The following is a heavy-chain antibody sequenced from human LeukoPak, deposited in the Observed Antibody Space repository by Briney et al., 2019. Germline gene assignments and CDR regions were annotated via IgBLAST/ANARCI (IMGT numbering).Heavy chain of an antibody. CDR2: ISSSGSTI. J-gene: IGHJ4*02. D-gene: IGHD5-18*01. CDR1: GFTFSDYY. CDR3: ARAVDTAMVTSHYFDS. V-gene: IGHV3-11*01. Sequence: GGSLRLSCAASGFTFSDYYMSWIRQAPGKGLEWVSYISSSGSTIYYADSVKGRFTISRDNAKNSLYLQMNSLRAEDTAVYYCARAVDTAMVTSHYFDSGARETRVPVP.